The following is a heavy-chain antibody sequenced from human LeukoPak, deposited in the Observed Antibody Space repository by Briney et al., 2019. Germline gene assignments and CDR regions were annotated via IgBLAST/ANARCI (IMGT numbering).Heavy chain of an antibody. CDR1: GGSVTGGNYY. D-gene: IGHD6-13*01. CDR3: AREVWCSGSYFDP. J-gene: IGHJ5*02. CDR2: LYSSEST. V-gene: IGHV4-61*02. Sequence: SETLSLTCTVSGGSVTGGNYYWTWIRQPAGKGMEWIGRLYSSESTNYNPSLKSRVTMSVDTSKNQFSLKLRSVTAADTAVYYCAREVWCSGSYFDPWGQGTLVTVSS.